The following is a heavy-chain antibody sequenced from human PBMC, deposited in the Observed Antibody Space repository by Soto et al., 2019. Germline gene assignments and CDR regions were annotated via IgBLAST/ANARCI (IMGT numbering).Heavy chain of an antibody. CDR2: ISAHNGNT. J-gene: IGHJ4*02. Sequence: QVHLVQSGAEVKKPGASVKVSCKGSGYAFTTYGITWVRQAPGQGLEWMGWISAHNGNTNYAQKLQGRVTVTSDTSTSTAYMERRSLRSDDTAVYYCARGRYGDYWGQGALVTVSS. CDR3: ARGRYGDY. D-gene: IGHD1-1*01. CDR1: GYAFTTYG. V-gene: IGHV1-18*01.